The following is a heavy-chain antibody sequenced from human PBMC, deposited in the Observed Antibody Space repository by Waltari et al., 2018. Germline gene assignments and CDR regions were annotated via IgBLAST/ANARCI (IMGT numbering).Heavy chain of an antibody. Sequence: QLQLQESGPGLVKPSETLSLTCTVSGGSIRSSRYYWGWIRQPPGKGLEWIGSIYYSGSTYYNPSLKSRVTTSVDTSKNQFSLKLSSVTAADTAVYYCARWGDGYKSFDYWGQGTLVTVSS. V-gene: IGHV4-39*01. J-gene: IGHJ4*02. D-gene: IGHD5-12*01. CDR2: IYYSGST. CDR1: GGSIRSSRYY. CDR3: ARWGDGYKSFDY.